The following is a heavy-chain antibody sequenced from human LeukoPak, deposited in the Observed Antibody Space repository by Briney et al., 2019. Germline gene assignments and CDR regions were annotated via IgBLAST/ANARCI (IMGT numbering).Heavy chain of an antibody. CDR1: GGTFSSYA. CDR3: ETRYYGSGADY. V-gene: IGHV1-69*05. J-gene: IGHJ4*02. D-gene: IGHD3-10*01. CDR2: IILIFGAA. Sequence: SVKVSCKASGGTFSSYAISWVRQAPGQGLEWMGRIILIFGAANYAQKFQGKVTITTDESTSTAYRELSSLRSEDTAVYSCETRYYGSGADYWGQGTLVTVSS.